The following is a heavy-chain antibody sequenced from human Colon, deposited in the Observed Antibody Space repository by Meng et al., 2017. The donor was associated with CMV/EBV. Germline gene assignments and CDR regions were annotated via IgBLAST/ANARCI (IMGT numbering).Heavy chain of an antibody. CDR2: ISGSATTT. Sequence: GGSLRLSGAASGFTLRNSAMAWVRQAPGKGLEWVSSISGSATTTYYADSVKGRFSISRDNSKSTLSLQMNSLRAEDTAVYYCAKGLFAAGSLVYFDFWGQGTLVTVSS. CDR1: GFTLRNSA. J-gene: IGHJ4*02. CDR3: AKGLFAAGSLVYFDF. V-gene: IGHV3-23*01. D-gene: IGHD6-19*01.